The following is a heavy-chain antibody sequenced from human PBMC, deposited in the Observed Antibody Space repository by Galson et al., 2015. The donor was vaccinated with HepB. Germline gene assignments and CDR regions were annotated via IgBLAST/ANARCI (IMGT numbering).Heavy chain of an antibody. J-gene: IGHJ4*02. D-gene: IGHD5-24*01. V-gene: IGHV3-64D*06. Sequence: SLRLSCAASGFTFSSYAMHWVRQAPGKGLEYVSAISSNGGSTYYADSVKGRFTISRNNSKNTLYLQMSSLRAEDTAVYYCLQVGTWMATISGVIDYWGQGTLVTVSS. CDR1: GFTFSSYA. CDR3: LQVGTWMATISGVIDY. CDR2: ISSNGGST.